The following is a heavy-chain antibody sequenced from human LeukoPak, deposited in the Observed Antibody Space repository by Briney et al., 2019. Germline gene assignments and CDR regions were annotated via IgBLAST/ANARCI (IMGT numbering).Heavy chain of an antibody. CDR3: ARETPDSSGWD. Sequence: GGSLRLSCAASGFTFRNNWMSWVRRAPGKGLEWVANIKQDGSHKNYVDSVKGRFTISRDNAKNSLSLQMNSLRVEDTAVYYCARETPDSSGWDWGQGTLVTVSS. J-gene: IGHJ1*01. CDR1: GFTFRNNW. D-gene: IGHD6-19*01. CDR2: IKQDGSHK. V-gene: IGHV3-7*01.